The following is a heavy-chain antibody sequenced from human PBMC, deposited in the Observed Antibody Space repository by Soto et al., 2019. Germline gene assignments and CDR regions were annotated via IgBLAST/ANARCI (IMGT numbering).Heavy chain of an antibody. CDR3: ADSYGMDV. CDR2: ISYDGSNK. CDR1: GFTFSSYG. Sequence: QVQLVESGGGVVQPGRSLRLSCAASGFTFSSYGMHWVRQAPGKGLEWVAVISYDGSNKYYADSVKGRFTISRDNSKNTLYLQMNSLRAEDTAVYYGADSYGMDVWGQGTTVTVCS. V-gene: IGHV3-30*03. J-gene: IGHJ6*02.